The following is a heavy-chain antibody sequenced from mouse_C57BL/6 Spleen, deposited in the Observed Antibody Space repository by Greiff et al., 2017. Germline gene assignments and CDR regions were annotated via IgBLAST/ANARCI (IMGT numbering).Heavy chain of an antibody. CDR3: ARKGPHFDY. D-gene: IGHD3-3*01. Sequence: LVESGAELVKPGASVKMSCKASGYTFTSYWITWVKQRPGQGLEWIGDIYPGSGSTNYNEKFKSKATLTVDTSSSTAYMQLSSLTSEDSAVYYCARKGPHFDYWGQGTTLTVSS. J-gene: IGHJ2*01. CDR1: GYTFTSYW. CDR2: IYPGSGST. V-gene: IGHV1-55*01.